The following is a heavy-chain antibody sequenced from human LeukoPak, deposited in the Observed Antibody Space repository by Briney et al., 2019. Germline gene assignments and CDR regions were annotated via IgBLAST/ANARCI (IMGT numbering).Heavy chain of an antibody. CDR2: INPNSGGT. J-gene: IGHJ5*02. CDR3: VRDHFTAVGGLPA. V-gene: IGHV1-2*02. D-gene: IGHD6-19*01. Sequence: GASVKVSCKASGYTFTGYYMHWVRQAPGQGLEWMGWINPNSGGTNYAQKFQGRVTMTRDTSISTAYMELSSLRSDDTAVYYCVRDHFTAVGGLPAWGQGTLLSVSS. CDR1: GYTFTGYY.